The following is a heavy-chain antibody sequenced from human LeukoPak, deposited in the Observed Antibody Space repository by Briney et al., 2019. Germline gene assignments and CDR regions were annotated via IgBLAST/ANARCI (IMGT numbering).Heavy chain of an antibody. CDR2: FDPEDGET. D-gene: IGHD2-2*02. Sequence: ASVKVSCKVSGYTLTELSMHWVRQAPGKGLEWMGGFDPEDGETIYAQKFQGRVTMTEDTSTDTAYMELSSLRSEDTAVYYCATGRSYCSSTSCYNYYYMDVWGKGTTVTVS. CDR1: GYTLTELS. V-gene: IGHV1-24*01. J-gene: IGHJ6*03. CDR3: ATGRSYCSSTSCYNYYYMDV.